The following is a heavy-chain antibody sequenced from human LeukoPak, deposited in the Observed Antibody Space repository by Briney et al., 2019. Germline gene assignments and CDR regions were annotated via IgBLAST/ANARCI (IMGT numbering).Heavy chain of an antibody. CDR3: ARDGDQMFEVYDY. CDR2: IDGSSNII. CDR1: GFSFSDYY. J-gene: IGHJ4*02. V-gene: IGHV3-11*04. Sequence: PGGSLRLSFAASGFSFSDYYMGSIRQAPGKGLEWVSYIDGSSNIIHYADSEKGRFTISRDNAKNSLFLQMNSLRAEDTAVYYCARDGDQMFEVYDYWGQGTLVTVSS. D-gene: IGHD3-10*02.